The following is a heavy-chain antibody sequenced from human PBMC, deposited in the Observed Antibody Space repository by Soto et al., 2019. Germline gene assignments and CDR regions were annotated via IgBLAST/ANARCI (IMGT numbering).Heavy chain of an antibody. D-gene: IGHD6-13*01. CDR2: ISGSGGST. Sequence: GSLRVTCAASGLTFSSYAKSGVRQAPGKGLEWVSAISGSGGSTYYADSVKGRFTISRDNSKNTLYLQMNSLRAEDTAVYYCAKVKGIVDPWGQGTLVIVSS. J-gene: IGHJ5*02. V-gene: IGHV3-23*01. CDR1: GLTFSSYA. CDR3: AKVKGIVDP.